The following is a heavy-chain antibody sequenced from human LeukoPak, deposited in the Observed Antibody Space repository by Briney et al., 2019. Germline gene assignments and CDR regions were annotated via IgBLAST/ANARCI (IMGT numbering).Heavy chain of an antibody. CDR1: GGSISSGDYY. J-gene: IGHJ4*02. V-gene: IGHV4-30-4*01. Sequence: PSETLSLTCTVSGGSISSGDYYWSWIRQPPGKGLEWIGYIYYSGSTYYNPSLKSRVTISVDTSKNQFSLKLSSVTAADTAVYYCVSYGSGSYGFDYWGQGTLVTVSS. CDR2: IYYSGST. CDR3: VSYGSGSYGFDY. D-gene: IGHD3-10*01.